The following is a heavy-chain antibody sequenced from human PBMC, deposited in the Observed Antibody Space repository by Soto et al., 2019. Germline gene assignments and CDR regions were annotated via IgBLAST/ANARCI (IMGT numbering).Heavy chain of an antibody. CDR1: GFSLTTSGVG. J-gene: IGHJ4*02. Sequence: QITLNASGPTVVGPTETLTLTCRFSGFSLTTSGVGVGWIRQSPGKPPEWLAIIYWDADKGYRASLKSRLTITKDTCKIQVVLPVSDVDPTDTATYYCAQRVLRTVFGLVTTTAFDFDFWGQGTPVAVSS. CDR2: IYWDADK. D-gene: IGHD3-3*01. CDR3: AQRVLRTVFGLVTTTAFDFDF. V-gene: IGHV2-5*02.